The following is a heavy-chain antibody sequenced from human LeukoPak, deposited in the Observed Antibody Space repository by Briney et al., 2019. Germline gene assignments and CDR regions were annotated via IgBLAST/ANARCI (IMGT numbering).Heavy chain of an antibody. CDR1: GFTFSHAW. D-gene: IGHD2-15*01. J-gene: IGHJ5*02. Sequence: GGSLRLSCAASGFTFSHAWMTWVRQAPGKGLEWVGRIKSKTDGGTTDYAAPVKGRFTISRDDSRNTLYLQMNSLKIEDTAVYYCTTEDIVVVVGAYDPWGQGTLVTVSS. CDR2: IKSKTDGGTT. CDR3: TTEDIVVVVGAYDP. V-gene: IGHV3-15*01.